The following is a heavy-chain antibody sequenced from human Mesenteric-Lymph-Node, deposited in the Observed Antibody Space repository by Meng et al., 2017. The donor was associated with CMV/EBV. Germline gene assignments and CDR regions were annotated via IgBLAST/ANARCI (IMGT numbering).Heavy chain of an antibody. CDR1: GFTFSSYD. CDR3: ARAGAAAGYYFDY. J-gene: IGHJ4*02. V-gene: IGHV3-13*01. CDR2: IGTAGDT. D-gene: IGHD6-13*01. Sequence: GESLKISCAASGFTFSSYDMHWVRQAPGKGLEWVSGIGTAGDTYHVGSVKGRFTISRENAKNSLYLQMNSLRAGDTAVYYCARAGAAAGYYFDYWGQGTLVTVSS.